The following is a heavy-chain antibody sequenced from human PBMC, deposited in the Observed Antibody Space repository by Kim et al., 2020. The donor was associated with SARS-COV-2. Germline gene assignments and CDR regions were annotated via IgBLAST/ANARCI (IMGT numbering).Heavy chain of an antibody. CDR2: IIPIFGTA. J-gene: IGHJ2*01. Sequence: SVKVSCKASGGTFSSYAISWVRQAPGQGLEWMGGIIPIFGTANYAQKFQGRVTITADESTSTAYMELSSLRSEDTAVYYCAIPRWYGANWYFDLWGRGTLVTVSS. V-gene: IGHV1-69*13. CDR1: GGTFSSYA. CDR3: AIPRWYGANWYFDL. D-gene: IGHD4-17*01.